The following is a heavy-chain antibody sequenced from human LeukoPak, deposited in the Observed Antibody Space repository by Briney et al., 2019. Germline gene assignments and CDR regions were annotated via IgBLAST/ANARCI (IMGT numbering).Heavy chain of an antibody. D-gene: IGHD6-19*01. V-gene: IGHV1-2*02. CDR3: ARDKAVASGDGMDV. J-gene: IGHJ6*02. CDR1: GYTFTGQY. Sequence: ASVKVSCKTSGYTFTGQYLHWVRQAPGQGLEWMGWINPNSGGTKSAQKFQGRVIMTRDTSISTAYMELRSLSSDDTAVYYCARDKAVASGDGMDVWGQGTTVTVSS. CDR2: INPNSGGT.